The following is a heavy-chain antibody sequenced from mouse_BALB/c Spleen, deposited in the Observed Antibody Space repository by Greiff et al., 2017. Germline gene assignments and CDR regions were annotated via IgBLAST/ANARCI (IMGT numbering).Heavy chain of an antibody. Sequence: VKLMESGPGLVAPSQSLSITCTVSGFSLTSYGVHWVRQPPGKGLEWLGVIWAGGSTNYNSALMSRLSISKDNSKSQVFLKMNSLQTDDTAMYYCARFITTASAWFAYWGQGTLVTVSA. V-gene: IGHV2-9*02. CDR1: GFSLTSYG. CDR3: ARFITTASAWFAY. D-gene: IGHD1-2*01. J-gene: IGHJ3*01. CDR2: IWAGGST.